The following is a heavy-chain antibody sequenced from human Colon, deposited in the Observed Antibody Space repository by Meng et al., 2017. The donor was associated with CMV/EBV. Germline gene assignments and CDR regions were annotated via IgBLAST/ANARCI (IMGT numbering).Heavy chain of an antibody. CDR1: EFTFSAYW. CDR3: ARDLPYLYGLDV. CDR2: IKEDGVEK. Sequence: GESLKISCAASEFTFSAYWMSWVRQAPGKGLEWVATIKEDGVEKFYVDSVKGRFTISRDNAKNSLYLQMNSLRDEDTAVYYCARDLPYLYGLDVWGQGTTVTVSS. J-gene: IGHJ6*02. V-gene: IGHV3-7*01. D-gene: IGHD2-2*01.